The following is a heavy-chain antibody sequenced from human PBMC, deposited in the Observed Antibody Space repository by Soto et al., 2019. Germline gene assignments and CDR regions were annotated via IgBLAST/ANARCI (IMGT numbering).Heavy chain of an antibody. CDR3: ARGFSAYRGGDCYGKNGMDV. V-gene: IGHV1-69*13. D-gene: IGHD2-21*02. Sequence: SVKVSCKASGGTFSSYAISWVRQAPGQGLEWMGGIIPIFGTANYAQKFQGRVTITADESTSTAYMELSSLRSEDTAVYYCARGFSAYRGGDCYGKNGMDVWGQGTTVTVSS. J-gene: IGHJ6*02. CDR2: IIPIFGTA. CDR1: GGTFSSYA.